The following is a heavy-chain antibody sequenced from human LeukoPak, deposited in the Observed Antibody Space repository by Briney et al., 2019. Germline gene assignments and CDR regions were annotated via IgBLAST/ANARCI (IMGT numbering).Heavy chain of an antibody. V-gene: IGHV3-23*01. CDR3: ATFSDRSSRYFDY. CDR2: ISGSGGST. D-gene: IGHD2-2*01. Sequence: GGSLRLSCAASGFAFSSFAMSWVRQAPGKGLEWVSTISGSGGSTYYADSVKGRFTISRDNSKSTLYLQMNSLRAEDTAVYYCATFSDRSSRYFDYWGQGTLVTVSS. J-gene: IGHJ4*02. CDR1: GFAFSSFA.